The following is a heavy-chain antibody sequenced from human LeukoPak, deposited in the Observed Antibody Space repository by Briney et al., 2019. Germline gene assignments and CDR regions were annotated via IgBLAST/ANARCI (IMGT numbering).Heavy chain of an antibody. CDR1: GFTFSKFG. CDR2: VWNDGSKN. J-gene: IGHJ4*02. CDR3: ARDGSSSATLDY. V-gene: IGHV3-33*01. Sequence: GGSLRLSCAASGFTFSKFGMHWVRQTPGKGLEWVALVWNDGSKNYYADSVKGRFTISRDNAKNTLYLQMNSLRAEDTAVYYCARDGSSSATLDYWGQGTLVTVSS. D-gene: IGHD6-6*01.